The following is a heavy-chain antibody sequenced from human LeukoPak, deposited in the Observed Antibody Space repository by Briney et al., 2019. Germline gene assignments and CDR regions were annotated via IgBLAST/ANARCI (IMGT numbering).Heavy chain of an antibody. J-gene: IGHJ4*02. V-gene: IGHV3-74*01. CDR1: GFAFSNYW. D-gene: IGHD5-12*01. CDR3: ARDSGYDLPPDY. Sequence: GGSLRLSCAASGFAFSNYWMHWVRQAPGKGLVWVSRIKSDGSSTNYADSVKGRFTISRDNAKNTLYLQMNSLRAEDTAVYYCARDSGYDLPPDYWGQGTLVTVSS. CDR2: IKSDGSST.